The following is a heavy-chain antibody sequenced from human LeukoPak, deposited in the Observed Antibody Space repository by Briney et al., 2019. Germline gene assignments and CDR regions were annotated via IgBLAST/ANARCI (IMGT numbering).Heavy chain of an antibody. CDR2: IKQDGSEK. CDR3: ARGGYDFWSGYWSMMFDY. V-gene: IGHV3-7*01. Sequence: PGGSLRLSCAASGFTFSSYWMSWVRQAPGKGLEWVANIKQDGSEKYYVDSVKGRFTISRDNAKNSLYLQMNSLRAEDTAVYYCARGGYDFWSGYWSMMFDYWGQGTLVTVSS. CDR1: GFTFSSYW. J-gene: IGHJ4*02. D-gene: IGHD3-3*01.